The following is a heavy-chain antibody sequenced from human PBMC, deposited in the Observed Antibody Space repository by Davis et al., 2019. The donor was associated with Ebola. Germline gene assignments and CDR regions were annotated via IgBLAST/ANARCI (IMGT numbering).Heavy chain of an antibody. V-gene: IGHV5-51*01. CDR2: IYPGDSDT. CDR1: GYSFTSYW. CDR3: ARHSGSPYSSNFMDV. D-gene: IGHD6-13*01. J-gene: IGHJ6*04. Sequence: PGGSLRLSCTGSGYSFTSYWIGWVRQMPGKGLEWMGIIYPGDSDTRYSPSFQGQVTISADKSISTAYLQWSSLKASDTAMYYCARHSGSPYSSNFMDVWGKGITVTVSS.